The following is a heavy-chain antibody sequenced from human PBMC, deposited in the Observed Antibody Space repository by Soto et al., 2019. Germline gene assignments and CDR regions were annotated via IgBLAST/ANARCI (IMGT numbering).Heavy chain of an antibody. CDR1: GFTFSSYA. D-gene: IGHD4-17*01. CDR2: ISGSGGST. J-gene: IGHJ6*02. V-gene: IGHV3-23*01. Sequence: GGSLRLSCAASGFTFSSYAMSWVRQAPGKGLEWVSAISGSGGSTYYADSVKGRFTISRDNSKSTLFLQMNSLRAEDTAVYYCAKGSVTSGPYYYVMDVWGQGTTVTVSS. CDR3: AKGSVTSGPYYYVMDV.